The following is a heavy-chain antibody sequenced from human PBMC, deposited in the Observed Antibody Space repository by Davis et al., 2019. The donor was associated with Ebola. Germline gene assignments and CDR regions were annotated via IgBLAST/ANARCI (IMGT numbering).Heavy chain of an antibody. CDR2: ISSSSSYI. J-gene: IGHJ6*04. CDR1: GFTFSSYS. D-gene: IGHD3-3*01. Sequence: PGGSLRLSCAASGFTFSSYSMNWVRQAPGKGLEWVSSISSSSSYIYYADSVKGRFTISRDNAKNSLYLQMNSLRAEDTAVYYCARDNTRYYYGMDVWGKGTTVTVSS. CDR3: ARDNTRYYYGMDV. V-gene: IGHV3-21*01.